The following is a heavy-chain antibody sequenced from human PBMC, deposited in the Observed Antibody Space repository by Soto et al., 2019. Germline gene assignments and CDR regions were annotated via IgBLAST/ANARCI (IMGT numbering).Heavy chain of an antibody. CDR1: GYTFTGYY. CDR3: ARDPDSSIVGTHWFDP. Sequence: GASVQVSCKASGYTFTGYYMHWVRQAPGQGLEWMGWINPNSGGTNYAQKLQDRVTMTRDTSISTAYMELSRLRSDDTAVYYCARDPDSSIVGTHWFDPWGQGTLVT. CDR2: INPNSGGT. V-gene: IGHV1-2*02. J-gene: IGHJ5*02. D-gene: IGHD1-26*01.